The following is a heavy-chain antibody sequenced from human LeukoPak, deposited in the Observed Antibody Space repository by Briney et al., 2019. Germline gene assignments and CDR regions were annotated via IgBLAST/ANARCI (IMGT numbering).Heavy chain of an antibody. CDR1: GFTFSTYA. V-gene: IGHV3-23*01. Sequence: PGGSLRLSCAASGFTFSTYAMSWVRQAPGKGLEWVSAIMSSGGSTFYADSVWGRFTISRDNSNYTLYLQMNSLRAEDTAIYYCAKGNSWVDNWGQGTLVTVSS. CDR3: AKGNSWVDN. D-gene: IGHD5-24*01. CDR2: IMSSGGST. J-gene: IGHJ5*02.